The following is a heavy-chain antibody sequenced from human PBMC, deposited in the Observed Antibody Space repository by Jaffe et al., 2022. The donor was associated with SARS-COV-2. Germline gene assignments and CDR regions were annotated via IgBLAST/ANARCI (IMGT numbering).Heavy chain of an antibody. J-gene: IGHJ6*03. CDR2: ISYDGSNK. CDR1: GFTFSSYA. Sequence: QVQLVESGGGVVQPGRSLRLSCAASGFTFSSYAMHWVRQAPGKGLEWVAVISYDGSNKYYADSVKGRFTISRDNSKNTLYLQMNSLRAEDTAVYYCARDFGTHYYGSRRYYYMDVWGKGTTVTVSS. CDR3: ARDFGTHYYGSRRYYYMDV. V-gene: IGHV3-30*04. D-gene: IGHD3-10*01.